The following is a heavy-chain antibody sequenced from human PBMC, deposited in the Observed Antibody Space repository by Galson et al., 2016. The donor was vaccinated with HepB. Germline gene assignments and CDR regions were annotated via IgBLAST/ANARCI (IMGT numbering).Heavy chain of an antibody. V-gene: IGHV6-1*01. D-gene: IGHD4-17*01. J-gene: IGHJ4*02. Sequence: CAISGDSVSSDTAAWNWIRQSPSRGLEWLGRTYYRSNWHNDYAVSVKSRISINPDTSKNQFSLQLNSVTPEDTAVYYCASSDYGDYGGPEFDYWGQGTPVTVSS. CDR3: ASSDYGDYGGPEFDY. CDR2: TYYRSNWHN. CDR1: GDSVSSDTAA.